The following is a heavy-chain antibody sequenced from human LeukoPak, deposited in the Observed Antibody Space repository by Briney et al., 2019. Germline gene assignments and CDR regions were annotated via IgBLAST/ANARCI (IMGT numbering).Heavy chain of an antibody. Sequence: PGGSLRLSCAASGFTFSNSWMSWVRQAPGKGLERVANIKKDGSEKYYVDSVKGRFTISRDNAKNSLYLQMNSLRVEDTAVYYCEGSAGYWGQGTLVTVSS. CDR2: IKKDGSEK. CDR1: GFTFSNSW. D-gene: IGHD6-19*01. J-gene: IGHJ4*02. CDR3: EGSAGY. V-gene: IGHV3-7*01.